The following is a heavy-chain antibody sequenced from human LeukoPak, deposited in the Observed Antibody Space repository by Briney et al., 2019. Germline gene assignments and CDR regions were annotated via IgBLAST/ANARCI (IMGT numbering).Heavy chain of an antibody. CDR2: IRSSGSTI. V-gene: IGHV3-11*01. CDR3: ARGLYCSGGSCYAFDY. D-gene: IGHD2-15*01. Sequence: PGGSLRLSCAASGFTFSDYYMSWIRQAPGKGLDWVSYIRSSGSTIYYADSVKGRFTISRDNAKNSLYLQMNSLRAEDTAVYYCARGLYCSGGSCYAFDYWGQGTLVTVSS. J-gene: IGHJ4*02. CDR1: GFTFSDYY.